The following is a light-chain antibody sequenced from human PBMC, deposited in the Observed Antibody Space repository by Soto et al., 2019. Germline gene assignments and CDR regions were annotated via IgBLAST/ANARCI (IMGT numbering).Light chain of an antibody. J-gene: IGLJ1*01. V-gene: IGLV2-23*02. CDR2: EVT. Sequence: QSALTQPASVSGSPGQSITISCNGISSDVGNYNLVSWYQQHPGKAPKLMIYEVTKRPSGVSNRFSGSKSGNTASLTISGLQAEDEADYYCCSFTSSNTHVFGAGTKLTVL. CDR1: SSDVGNYNL. CDR3: CSFTSSNTHV.